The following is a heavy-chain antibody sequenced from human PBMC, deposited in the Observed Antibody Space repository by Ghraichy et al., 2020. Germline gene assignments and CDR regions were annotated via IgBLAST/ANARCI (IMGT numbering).Heavy chain of an antibody. V-gene: IGHV3-7*01. J-gene: IGHJ4*02. CDR3: ASGVVSYDYVGGRYPLDS. CDR2: IKQDESEK. D-gene: IGHD3-16*02. CDR1: GFTFSNYW. Sequence: GGSLRLSCAAFGFTFSNYWMTWVRQAPGRGLEWVANIKQDESEKYYVDSVKGRFTISRDNAKNLLYLQMNSLRAEDTAVYYCASGVVSYDYVGGRYPLDSWGQETPVAVSS.